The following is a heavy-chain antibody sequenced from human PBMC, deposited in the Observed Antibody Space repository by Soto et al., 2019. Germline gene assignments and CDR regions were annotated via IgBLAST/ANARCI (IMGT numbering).Heavy chain of an antibody. CDR1: GFTFSSYA. D-gene: IGHD3-3*01. J-gene: IGHJ6*02. CDR2: ISYDGSNK. CDR3: ARDGSGFGVVRPLYYYYYGMDV. Sequence: GGSLRLSCAASGFTFSSYAMHWVRQAPGKGLEWVAVISYDGSNKYYADSVKGRFTISRDNSKNTLYLQMNSLRAEDTAVYYCARDGSGFGVVRPLYYYYYGMDVWGQGTTVTVSS. V-gene: IGHV3-30-3*01.